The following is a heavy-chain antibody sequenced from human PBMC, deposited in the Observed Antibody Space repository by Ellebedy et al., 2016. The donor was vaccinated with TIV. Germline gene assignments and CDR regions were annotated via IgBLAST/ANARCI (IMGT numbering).Heavy chain of an antibody. D-gene: IGHD6-19*01. CDR2: SSTRGDSE. V-gene: IGHV3-23*01. J-gene: IGHJ4*02. Sequence: GESLKISXSASGFTFSTYSMSWVRQAPGKGLEWVSGSSTRGDSEFYADSVKGRFTISRDNSKSTLYLQMNSLRPEDTAVYYCARGEEAVAGFFDYWGQGTLVTVSS. CDR1: GFTFSTYS. CDR3: ARGEEAVAGFFDY.